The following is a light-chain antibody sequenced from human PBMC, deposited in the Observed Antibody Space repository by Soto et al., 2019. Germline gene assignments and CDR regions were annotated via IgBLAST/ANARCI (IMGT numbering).Light chain of an antibody. V-gene: IGKV3-20*01. J-gene: IGKJ5*01. CDR2: TAS. Sequence: DIVLTQSPGTLSLSPGETATLSCRASQSMSTKYLAWYQHKPGQAPRLLIYTASNRITGIPDRLTGSGSGTDFTLTISGLEPEDFAIYYCQQYGRTFGQGTRLEIK. CDR1: QSMSTKY. CDR3: QQYGRT.